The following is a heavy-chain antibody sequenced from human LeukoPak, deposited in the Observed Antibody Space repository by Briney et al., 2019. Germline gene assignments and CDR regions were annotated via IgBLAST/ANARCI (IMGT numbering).Heavy chain of an antibody. CDR3: ANYYDSSGYYALDM. Sequence: GGSLRLSCAASGFTFSRYWMSWVRQARGKGLERVANINEDGSEKNYVDSVKGRFTISRDNAKNSLYLEMNSLTAEDTAVYYCANYYDSSGYYALDMWGQGTMVTVSP. V-gene: IGHV3-7*01. CDR2: INEDGSEK. D-gene: IGHD3-22*01. J-gene: IGHJ3*02. CDR1: GFTFSRYW.